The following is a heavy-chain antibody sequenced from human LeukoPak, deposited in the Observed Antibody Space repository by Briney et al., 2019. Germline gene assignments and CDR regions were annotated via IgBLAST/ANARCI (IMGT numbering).Heavy chain of an antibody. CDR1: GFTFSSYA. CDR3: AILDFVVVPAALHN. D-gene: IGHD2-2*01. J-gene: IGHJ4*02. V-gene: IGHV3-23*01. CDR2: ISGSGGST. Sequence: RPGGSLRLSCAASGFTFSSYAMSWVRQAPGKGLEWVSAISGSGGSTYYADSVKGRFTISRDNSKNTLYLQMNSLRAEYTAVYYCAILDFVVVPAALHNWGQGTLVTVSS.